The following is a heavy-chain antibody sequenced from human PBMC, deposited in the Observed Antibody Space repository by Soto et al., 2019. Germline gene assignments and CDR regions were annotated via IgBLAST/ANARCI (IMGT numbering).Heavy chain of an antibody. CDR2: IYYSGST. V-gene: IGHV4-59*08. D-gene: IGHD3-10*01. Sequence: PSETLSLTCTVSGGSISSYYWSWIRQPPGKGLEWIGYIYYSGSTNYNPSLKSRVTISVDTSKNQFSLKLSSVTAADTAVYYCARLNYGSGTYFDYWGQGTLVTVS. J-gene: IGHJ4*02. CDR1: GGSISSYY. CDR3: ARLNYGSGTYFDY.